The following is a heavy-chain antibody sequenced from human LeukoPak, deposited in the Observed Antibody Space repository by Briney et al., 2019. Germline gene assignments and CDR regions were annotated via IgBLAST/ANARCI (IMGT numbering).Heavy chain of an antibody. CDR3: ARLPRDGYNFVDY. V-gene: IGHV4-61*02. D-gene: IGHD5-24*01. CDR1: GGSISSGSYY. Sequence: KPSETLSLTCTVSGGSISSGSYYWSWIRQPAGKGLEWIGRIYTSGSTNYSPSLKSRVTISVDTSKNQFSLKLSSVTAADTAVYYCARLPRDGYNFVDYWGQGTLVTVSS. J-gene: IGHJ4*02. CDR2: IYTSGST.